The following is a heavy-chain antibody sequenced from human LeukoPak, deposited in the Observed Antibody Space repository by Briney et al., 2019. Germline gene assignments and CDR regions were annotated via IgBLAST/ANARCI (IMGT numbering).Heavy chain of an antibody. CDR2: IYYSGNT. V-gene: IGHV4-39*01. D-gene: IGHD3-9*01. J-gene: IGHJ4*02. CDR3: ARHPYYDIHLDY. CDR1: GVSISSSNSY. Sequence: SETLSLTCTVSGVSISSSNSYWGWIRQPPGKGLEWIGSIYYSGNTYYNPSLKSRVTISLDTSENQFSLKLRSVTAADTAFYYCARHPYYDIHLDYWGQGTLVTVSS.